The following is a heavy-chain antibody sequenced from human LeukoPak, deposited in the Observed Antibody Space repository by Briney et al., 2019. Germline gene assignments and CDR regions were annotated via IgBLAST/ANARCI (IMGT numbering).Heavy chain of an antibody. D-gene: IGHD1-26*01. CDR1: GFTFSSYS. CDR2: IYSGGST. Sequence: GGSLRLSCAASGFTFSSYSMNWVRQAPGKGLEWVSVIYSGGSTYYADSVKGRFTISRDNSKNTLYLQMNSLRAEDTAVYYCARESRWELLKYFDYWGQGTLVTVSS. CDR3: ARESRWELLKYFDY. J-gene: IGHJ4*02. V-gene: IGHV3-66*02.